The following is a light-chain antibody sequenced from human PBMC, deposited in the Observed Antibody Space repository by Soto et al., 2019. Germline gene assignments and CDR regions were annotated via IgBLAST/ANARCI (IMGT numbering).Light chain of an antibody. CDR2: GAS. Sequence: EIVMTQSPATLSVSPGERATLSCRVSQSVSGNLAWYQQKPGQAPRLLIYGASTRATGIPARFSGSGSGTEFTLTISSLQSEDFAVYYCQQYNNWPPKYTFGQGTKLEIK. V-gene: IGKV3-15*01. CDR1: QSVSGN. CDR3: QQYNNWPPKYT. J-gene: IGKJ2*01.